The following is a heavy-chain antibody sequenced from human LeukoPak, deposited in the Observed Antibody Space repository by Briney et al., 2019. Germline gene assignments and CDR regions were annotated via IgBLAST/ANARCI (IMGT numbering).Heavy chain of an antibody. CDR1: GGSISSSSYY. J-gene: IGHJ4*02. V-gene: IGHV4-39*07. CDR3: ARSVWAAGYYFDY. CDR2: IYYSGST. Sequence: SETLSLTCTVSGGSISSSSYYWGWIRQPPGKGLEWIGSIYYSGSTYYNPSLKSRVTISVDTSKNQFSLKLSSVTAADTAVYYCARSVWAAGYYFDYWGQGTLVTVSS. D-gene: IGHD6-13*01.